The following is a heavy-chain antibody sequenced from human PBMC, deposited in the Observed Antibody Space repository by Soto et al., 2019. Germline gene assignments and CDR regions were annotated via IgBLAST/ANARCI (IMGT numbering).Heavy chain of an antibody. Sequence: GGSLRLSCAASGFTVSSNYMSWVRQAPGKGLEWVSVIYSGGSTYYADSVKGRFTISRHNSKNTLYLQMNSLRAEDTAVYYCARGGRYCSGGSCYSPYYMDVWGKGTTVTVS. J-gene: IGHJ6*03. CDR2: IYSGGST. CDR1: GFTVSSNY. V-gene: IGHV3-53*04. CDR3: ARGGRYCSGGSCYSPYYMDV. D-gene: IGHD2-15*01.